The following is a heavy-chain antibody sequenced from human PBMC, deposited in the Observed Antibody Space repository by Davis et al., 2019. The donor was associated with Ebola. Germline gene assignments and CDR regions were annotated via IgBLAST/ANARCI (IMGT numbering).Heavy chain of an antibody. CDR1: GFTFSSYA. D-gene: IGHD1/OR15-1a*01. CDR2: ISGSGGST. Sequence: GGSLRLSCAASGFTFSSYAMSWVRQAPGKGLEWLSAISGSGGSTYYADSVKGRFTISRDNAEKSLYLQMNSLRVEDTAVYYCARWRNNTGRFDCWGQGTPVTVFS. V-gene: IGHV3-23*01. J-gene: IGHJ4*02. CDR3: ARWRNNTGRFDC.